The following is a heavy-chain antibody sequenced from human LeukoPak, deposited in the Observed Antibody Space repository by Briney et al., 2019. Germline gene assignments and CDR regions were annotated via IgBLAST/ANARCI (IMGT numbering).Heavy chain of an antibody. CDR3: ARVEWLRIDP. Sequence: SETLSLTCTVSRGSVSGHYWSWIRQPPGKGLEWIGYIYYRGNTNYNPSLKSRVTISVDTSKNQFSLKLSSVTAADTAVYYCARVEWLRIDPWGQGTLVTVSS. D-gene: IGHD3-3*01. CDR1: RGSVSGHY. V-gene: IGHV4-59*02. CDR2: IYYRGNT. J-gene: IGHJ5*02.